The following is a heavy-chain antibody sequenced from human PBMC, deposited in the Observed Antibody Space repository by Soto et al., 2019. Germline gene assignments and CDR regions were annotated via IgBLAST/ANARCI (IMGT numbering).Heavy chain of an antibody. D-gene: IGHD1-26*01. Sequence: QVQLVESGGGVVQPGRSLRLSCAASGFMFSSYAMHWVRQAPGKGLEWVAVKTYDGSNKYYADSVKGRFTISRDNSKNPLYRQMNSLRAEDTAVYYCARAGGLLVDYWGQGTLVTVSS. J-gene: IGHJ4*02. CDR3: ARAGGLLVDY. V-gene: IGHV3-30-3*01. CDR2: KTYDGSNK. CDR1: GFMFSSYA.